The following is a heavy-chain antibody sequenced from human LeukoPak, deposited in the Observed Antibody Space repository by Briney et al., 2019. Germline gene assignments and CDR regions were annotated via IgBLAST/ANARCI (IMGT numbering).Heavy chain of an antibody. J-gene: IGHJ4*02. D-gene: IGHD2-15*01. V-gene: IGHV3-64*01. Sequence: GRSLRLSFAASGFTFSSYAIHCVRQAPGKGLEFVSAINRYGDSTYYANSVKGRFTISRDDSKNTVYLQMGSLRAEDMAVYYCARARRDCSGGSCYSYYFDFWGQGTLVTVSS. CDR2: INRYGDST. CDR3: ARARRDCSGGSCYSYYFDF. CDR1: GFTFSSYA.